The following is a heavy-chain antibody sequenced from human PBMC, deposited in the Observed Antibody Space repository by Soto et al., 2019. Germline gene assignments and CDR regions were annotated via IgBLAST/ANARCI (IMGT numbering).Heavy chain of an antibody. CDR3: TKWDGYADV. Sequence: GGSLRLSCEASGFTFSDYWMSWVRQAPGKGPEWVANIKFDGSVKQYVDSVRGRFSISRDNSRNSLFLQMNSLRAGDTAIYYCTKWDGYADVWGQGTTVTVSS. J-gene: IGHJ6*02. V-gene: IGHV3-7*03. CDR1: GFTFSDYW. D-gene: IGHD2-15*01. CDR2: IKFDGSVK.